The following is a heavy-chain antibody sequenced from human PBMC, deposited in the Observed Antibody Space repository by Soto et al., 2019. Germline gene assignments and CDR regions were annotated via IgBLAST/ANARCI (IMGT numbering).Heavy chain of an antibody. J-gene: IGHJ4*02. D-gene: IGHD4-4*01. V-gene: IGHV3-23*01. Sequence: GGSLRLSCAASGFTFSSYAMSWVRQAPGKGLEWVSAISGSGGSTYYADSVKGRFTISRDNSKNTLYLQMNSLRAEDTAVYYCAKDPDYSNYFVNNYFDYWGQGTLVTVSS. CDR2: ISGSGGST. CDR1: GFTFSSYA. CDR3: AKDPDYSNYFVNNYFDY.